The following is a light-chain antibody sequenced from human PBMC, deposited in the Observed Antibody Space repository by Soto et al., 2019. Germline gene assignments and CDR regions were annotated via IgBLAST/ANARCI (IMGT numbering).Light chain of an antibody. CDR3: QQFHNWPPIT. J-gene: IGKJ5*01. V-gene: IGKV3-15*01. CDR1: QSVSPN. Sequence: EIVLTQSPGTLSLSPGERATLSCRASQSVSPNLAWYQQKPGQAPRLLIYGASTRATGIPARFSGSGSGTEFTLTISSLQSEDFAVYYCQQFHNWPPITFGQGTRLEIK. CDR2: GAS.